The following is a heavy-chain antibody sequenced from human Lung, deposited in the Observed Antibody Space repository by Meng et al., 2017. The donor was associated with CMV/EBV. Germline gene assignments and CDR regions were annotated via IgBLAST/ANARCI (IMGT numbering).Heavy chain of an antibody. CDR2: IHPHRGDT. V-gene: IGHV1-2*02. CDR3: ARDNNWGLAD. D-gene: IGHD7-27*01. Sequence: ASVKVSCKASGYTFTAHYFHWVRQAPGQGLEWMGWIHPHRGDTNYAQQFQGRVTLTRDTSINTGYMELTRLTSDDTAVYYCARDNNWGLADWGQGTLVTVSS. CDR1: GYTFTAHY. J-gene: IGHJ4*02.